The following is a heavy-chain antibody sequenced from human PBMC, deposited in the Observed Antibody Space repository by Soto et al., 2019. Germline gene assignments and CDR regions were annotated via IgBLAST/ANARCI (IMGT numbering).Heavy chain of an antibody. D-gene: IGHD2-21*02. J-gene: IGHJ4*02. CDR2: TYYRSKWYN. CDR1: GDSVSSNSAA. Sequence: SQTLSLTCAISGDSVSSNSAAWNWIRQSPSRGLEWLGRTYYRSKWYNDYAVSVKSRITINPDTSKNQFSLQLNSVTPEDTAVYYCARDPYCGGDCHSNFDYWGQGTLVTVSS. V-gene: IGHV6-1*01. CDR3: ARDPYCGGDCHSNFDY.